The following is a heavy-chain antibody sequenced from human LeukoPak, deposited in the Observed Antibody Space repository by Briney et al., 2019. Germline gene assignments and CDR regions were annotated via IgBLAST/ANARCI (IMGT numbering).Heavy chain of an antibody. J-gene: IGHJ3*02. CDR2: ISAYNGNT. D-gene: IGHD2-15*01. CDR1: GYTFTSYG. V-gene: IGHV1-18*01. CDR3: ARYCSGGSCYSANAFDI. Sequence: ASVKVSCKASGYTFTSYGISWVRQAPGQGLEWMGWISAYNGNTNYAQKLQGRVTMTTDTSTSTAYMELSRLRSDDTAVYYCARYCSGGSCYSANAFDIWGQGTMVTVSS.